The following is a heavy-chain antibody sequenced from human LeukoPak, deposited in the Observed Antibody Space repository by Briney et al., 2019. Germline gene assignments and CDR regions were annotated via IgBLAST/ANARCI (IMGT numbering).Heavy chain of an antibody. CDR1: GDSISSAFY. D-gene: IGHD5-12*01. J-gene: IGHJ3*02. Sequence: PSETLSLTCSVSGDSISSAFYWGWIRQPPGKGLEWIGSIYHSGTTYYNPSLKSRVTISVGKSKNQFSLKLSSVSAADTAVYYCAKDGHGSGYHDAFDIWGQGTMVTVSS. CDR3: AKDGHGSGYHDAFDI. V-gene: IGHV4-38-2*02. CDR2: IYHSGTT.